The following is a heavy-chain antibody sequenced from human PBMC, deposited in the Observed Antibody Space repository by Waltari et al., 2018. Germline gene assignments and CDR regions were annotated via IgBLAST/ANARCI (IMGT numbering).Heavy chain of an antibody. V-gene: IGHV3-7*01. Sequence: EVRLVESGGGLVQPGGSPRLSCSTSVFTFSNYWMSWVRQAPGKGLEWVANINQDGSGRYHVDSVKGRFTISRDNAMNSLHLQMNSLRAEDTAVYYCARGDSDFREGASWGQGTLVTVSS. CDR2: INQDGSGR. CDR1: VFTFSNYW. D-gene: IGHD3-10*01. CDR3: ARGDSDFREGAS. J-gene: IGHJ5*02.